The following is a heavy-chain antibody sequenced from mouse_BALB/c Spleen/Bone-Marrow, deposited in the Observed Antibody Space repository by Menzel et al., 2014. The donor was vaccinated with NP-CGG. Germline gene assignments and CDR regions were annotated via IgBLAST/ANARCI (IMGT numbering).Heavy chain of an antibody. J-gene: IGHJ2*01. CDR2: IWAGGST. V-gene: IGHV2-9*02. CDR3: ADDPYFDY. Sequence: VQLQQSGPGLVAPSQCLSISCTASGFSLTSYGVHWVRQPPGKGLEWLGEIWAGGSTNYNSALMTRLSISKDNSKRQVILKMNDLEADDAAICCYADDPYFDYWGQGTTLTVSS. D-gene: IGHD2-12*01. CDR1: GFSLTSYG.